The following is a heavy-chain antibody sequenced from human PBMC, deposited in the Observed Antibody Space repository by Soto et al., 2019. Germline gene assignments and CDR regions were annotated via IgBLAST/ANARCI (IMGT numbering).Heavy chain of an antibody. CDR1: GYTFTSYG. CDR3: ARFGALGLEGEPKYNWNYSGWFDP. J-gene: IGHJ5*02. Sequence: ASVKVSCKDSGYTFTSYGISWVRQAPGQRLEWMGWISAYNGNTNYAQKLQGRVTMTTDTSTSTAYMELRSLRSDDTAVYYCARFGALGLEGEPKYNWNYSGWFDPWGQGTLVTVSS. V-gene: IGHV1-18*01. CDR2: ISAYNGNT. D-gene: IGHD1-7*01.